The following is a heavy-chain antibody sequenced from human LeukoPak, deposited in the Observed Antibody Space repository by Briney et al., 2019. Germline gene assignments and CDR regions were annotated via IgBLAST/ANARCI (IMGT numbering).Heavy chain of an antibody. CDR2: INPNSGGT. J-gene: IGHJ4*02. D-gene: IGHD2-2*02. Sequence: GASVKVSCKASGYTFTIYYMHWVRQAPGQGLGWMGWINPNSGGTTYAQRFQGRVTMTRDTSISTAYMELSGLTSDDTAVYYCARNPPYCTSTSCYNDYWGQGTLVTVSS. CDR3: ARNPPYCTSTSCYNDY. V-gene: IGHV1-2*02. CDR1: GYTFTIYY.